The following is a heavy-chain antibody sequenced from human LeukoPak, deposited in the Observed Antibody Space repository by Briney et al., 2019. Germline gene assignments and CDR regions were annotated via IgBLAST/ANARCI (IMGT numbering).Heavy chain of an antibody. D-gene: IGHD5-18*01. Sequence: GGSLRLSCAASGFTFSSYGMHWVRQAPGKGLEWVAVIWYDGSNKYYADSVKGRVTISRDNSKNTLYLQMNSLRAEDTAVYYCAINGRIQLWFNYFDYWGQGTLVTVSS. CDR3: AINGRIQLWFNYFDY. J-gene: IGHJ4*02. CDR1: GFTFSSYG. CDR2: IWYDGSNK. V-gene: IGHV3-33*01.